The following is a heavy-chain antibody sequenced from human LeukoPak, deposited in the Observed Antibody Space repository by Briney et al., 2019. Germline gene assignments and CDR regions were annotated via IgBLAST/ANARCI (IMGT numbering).Heavy chain of an antibody. J-gene: IGHJ4*02. Sequence: GGSLRLSCVGSGFTFRSHAMSWVRQAPEKGLEFVSGIYENGGTTYYADSVKGRFSISRDNSKNTLYLQMDSLRGEDTAVYYCAKDFRIGYFAHFDYWGQGALVTVSS. CDR1: GFTFRSHA. V-gene: IGHV3-23*01. D-gene: IGHD2-21*01. CDR3: AKDFRIGYFAHFDY. CDR2: IYENGGTT.